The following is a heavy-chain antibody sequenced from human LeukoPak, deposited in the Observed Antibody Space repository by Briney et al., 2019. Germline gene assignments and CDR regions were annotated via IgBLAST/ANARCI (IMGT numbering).Heavy chain of an antibody. Sequence: ASVKVSCKVSGYTLTELSMHWVRQAPGKGLEWMGGFDPEDGETIYAQKFQGRVTMTEDTSTDTAHMELSSLRSEDTAVYYCATKDPRWYYDFWSGYSYWGQGTLVTVSS. J-gene: IGHJ4*02. V-gene: IGHV1-24*01. CDR3: ATKDPRWYYDFWSGYSY. CDR2: FDPEDGET. D-gene: IGHD3-3*01. CDR1: GYTLTELS.